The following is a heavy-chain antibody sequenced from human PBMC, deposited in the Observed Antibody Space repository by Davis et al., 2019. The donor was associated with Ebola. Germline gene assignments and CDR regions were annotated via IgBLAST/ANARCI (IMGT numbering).Heavy chain of an antibody. D-gene: IGHD6-13*01. V-gene: IGHV5-51*01. CDR3: ARAYSSSWYWFDP. CDR1: GYSFTSYW. CDR2: IYPGDSDT. J-gene: IGHJ5*02. Sequence: KVSCKGSGYSFTSYWIGWVRQLPEKGLEWMGIIYPGDSDTRYSPSFQGQVTISADKSISTAYLQWSSLKASDTAIYYCARAYSSSWYWFDPWGQGTLVTVSS.